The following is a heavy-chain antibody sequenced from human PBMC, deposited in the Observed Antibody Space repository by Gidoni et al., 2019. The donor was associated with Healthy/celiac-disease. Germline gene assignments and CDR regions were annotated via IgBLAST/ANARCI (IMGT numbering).Heavy chain of an antibody. CDR3: ARDVYTVSPIASYDFWSGTNDY. CDR1: GFTFSSYW. Sequence: EVQLVESGGGVVQPGGSLRLSCAASGFTFSSYWMSWVRQAPGKGLEWVANIKQDGSEKYYVDSVKGRFTISRDNAKNSLYLQMNSLRAEDTAVYYCARDVYTVSPIASYDFWSGTNDYWGQGTLVTVSS. J-gene: IGHJ4*02. D-gene: IGHD3-3*01. V-gene: IGHV3-7*01. CDR2: IKQDGSEK.